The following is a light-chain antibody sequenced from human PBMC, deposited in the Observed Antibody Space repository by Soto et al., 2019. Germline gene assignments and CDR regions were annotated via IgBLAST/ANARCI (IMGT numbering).Light chain of an antibody. V-gene: IGLV2-14*01. Sequence: QSVLTQLASVSGSPRHSIAISCTGPSSDVGGYSYVSWYQQYPGKAPKLIIFDVTNRPSGVSDRFSGSKSGSTASLTISGLQADDEAAYYCTSCSGSGTYVFRTGTEVTVL. CDR3: TSCSGSGTYV. CDR1: SSDVGGYSY. J-gene: IGLJ1*01. CDR2: DVT.